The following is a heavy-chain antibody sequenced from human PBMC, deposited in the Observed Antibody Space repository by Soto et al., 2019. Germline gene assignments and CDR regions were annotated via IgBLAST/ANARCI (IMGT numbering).Heavy chain of an antibody. J-gene: IGHJ4*02. D-gene: IGHD2-21*02. CDR2: VFYSGIT. V-gene: IGHV4-59*01. CDR3: ARVRPEYCGADCSHFDS. Sequence: PAENLSLTCTFSGGSSTIYYWCWIGQPPGMGLEWIGNVFYSGITKSHPSLKSRVTMSVDTSKNQFSLTLTSVTAADTAVYYCARVRPEYCGADCSHFDSWGQGTMVTVSS. CDR1: GGSSTIYY.